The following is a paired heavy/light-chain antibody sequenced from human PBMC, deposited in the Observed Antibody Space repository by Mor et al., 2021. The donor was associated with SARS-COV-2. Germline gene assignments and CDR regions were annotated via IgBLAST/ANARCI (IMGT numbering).Light chain of an antibody. Sequence: DIQMTQSPSSLSASVGDRVTITCRASQGISNYLAWFQQKPGKAPKSLIYAASSLQSGVPSKFSGSGSGTDFTLTISSLQPEDFATYYCQQYNSYPRAFGGGTKVEIK. CDR2: AAS. CDR3: QQYNSYPRA. V-gene: IGKV1-16*02. J-gene: IGKJ4*01. CDR1: QGISNY.
Heavy chain of an antibody. CDR2: IYYSGST. Sequence: QVQLQESGPGLVKPSQTLSLTCTVSGGSISSGDYYWSWIRQPPGKGLEWIGYIYYSGSTYYNPSLKSRVTISVDTSKNQFSLKLSSVTAADTAVYYCARETLPYYYDSSGYLGAFDIWGQGTMVTVSS. CDR3: ARETLPYYYDSSGYLGAFDI. V-gene: IGHV4-30-4*01. CDR1: GGSISSGDYY. D-gene: IGHD3-22*01. J-gene: IGHJ3*02.